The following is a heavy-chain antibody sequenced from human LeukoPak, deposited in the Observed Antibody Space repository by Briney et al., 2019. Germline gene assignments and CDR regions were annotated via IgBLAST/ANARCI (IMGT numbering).Heavy chain of an antibody. CDR2: ISYDGSEK. CDR1: GFTFSSYA. Sequence: GGSLRLSCAASGFTFSSYAMHWVRQAPGKGLEWVAVISYDGSEKYYADSVKGRFTISRDNSKNTLYLQMNSLRAEDTAVYYCARGRITMIVVVPMRFDPWGQGTLVTVSS. J-gene: IGHJ5*02. CDR3: ARGRITMIVVVPMRFDP. D-gene: IGHD3-22*01. V-gene: IGHV3-30-3*01.